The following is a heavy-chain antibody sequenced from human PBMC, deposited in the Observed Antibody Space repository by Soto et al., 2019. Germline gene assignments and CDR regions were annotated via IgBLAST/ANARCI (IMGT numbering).Heavy chain of an antibody. D-gene: IGHD6-6*01. J-gene: IGHJ4*02. CDR1: GFTFSSYE. CDR3: ARDPGQVYSSSYYFDY. Sequence: GGSLRLSCAASGFTFSSYEMNWVRQAPGKGLEWVSYISSSGSTIYYADSVKGRFTISRDNAKNSLYLQMNSLRAEDTAVYYCARDPGQVYSSSYYFDYWGQGTLVTVSS. V-gene: IGHV3-48*03. CDR2: ISSSGSTI.